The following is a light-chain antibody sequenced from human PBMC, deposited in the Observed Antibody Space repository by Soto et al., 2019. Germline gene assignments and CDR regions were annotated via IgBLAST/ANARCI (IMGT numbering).Light chain of an antibody. CDR1: NSNIGNTY. V-gene: IGLV1-51*01. J-gene: IGLJ2*01. CDR3: GTWDSGLSAVV. Sequence: QSVLTQPPSVSAAPGQKFTISCSGSNSNIGNTYVSWYQQLPGTAPKLLIYDNSHRPSGIPDRFSGSKSGTSATLGITGLQAGDEADYYCGTWDSGLSAVVFGGGTKVTVL. CDR2: DNS.